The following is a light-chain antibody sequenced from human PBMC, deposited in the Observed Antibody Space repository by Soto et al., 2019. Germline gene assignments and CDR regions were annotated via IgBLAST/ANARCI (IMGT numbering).Light chain of an antibody. Sequence: EIVMTQSPATLSVSPGERATLSCRASQSVNSNLAWYQQKPGQAPRLLIYGASTRATGIPARFRGSGSGTEFTLTISSLQSEDFAVYYCQHYNNWPPWTFGQGTRVEIK. CDR1: QSVNSN. J-gene: IGKJ1*01. CDR2: GAS. CDR3: QHYNNWPPWT. V-gene: IGKV3-15*01.